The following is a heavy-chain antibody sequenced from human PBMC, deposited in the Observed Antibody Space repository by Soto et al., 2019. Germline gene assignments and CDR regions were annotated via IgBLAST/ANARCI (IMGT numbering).Heavy chain of an antibody. CDR1: GGSVSISSYY. Sequence: SETLSLTCTVSGGSVSISSYYWGWVRQPPGKGLEWIGGVYYSGSTYYNPSLESRVTISVDKSKNQFSLKLMSLSAADTAVYYCGRLEGLATISYYFDYWGQGALVTVSS. CDR3: GRLEGLATISYYFDY. V-gene: IGHV4-39*01. CDR2: VYYSGST. J-gene: IGHJ4*02. D-gene: IGHD3-9*01.